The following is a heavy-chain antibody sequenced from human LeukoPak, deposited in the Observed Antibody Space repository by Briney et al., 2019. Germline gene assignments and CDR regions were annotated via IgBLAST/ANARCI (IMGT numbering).Heavy chain of an antibody. Sequence: SEXLSLTCTVSGGSISSRSYYWGWIRQPPGKGLEWIGSIYYSGSTYYNPSLKSRVTISVDTSKNQFSLKLSSVTAADTAVYYCARYHEGVGNWFDPWGQGTLVTVSS. J-gene: IGHJ5*02. CDR3: ARYHEGVGNWFDP. CDR1: GGSISSRSYY. CDR2: IYYSGST. D-gene: IGHD3-10*01. V-gene: IGHV4-39*01.